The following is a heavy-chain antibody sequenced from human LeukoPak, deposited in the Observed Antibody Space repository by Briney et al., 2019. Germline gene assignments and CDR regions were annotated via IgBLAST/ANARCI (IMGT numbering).Heavy chain of an antibody. V-gene: IGHV1-8*03. D-gene: IGHD3-3*01. Sequence: ASVKVSCKASGYTFTSYDINWVRQATGQGLEWMGWMNPNSGNTGYAQKFQGRVTITRNTSISTAYMELSSLSSGDTAVYYCARGTYYDFWSDDRGDAFDIWGQGTMVTVSS. J-gene: IGHJ3*02. CDR2: MNPNSGNT. CDR1: GYTFTSYD. CDR3: ARGTYYDFWSDDRGDAFDI.